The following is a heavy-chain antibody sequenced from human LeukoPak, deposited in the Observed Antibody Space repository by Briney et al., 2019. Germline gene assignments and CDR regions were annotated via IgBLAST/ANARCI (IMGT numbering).Heavy chain of an antibody. J-gene: IGHJ5*02. Sequence: PSETLSLTCAVSGGSITSGDYPWAWVRQPPTKGLEWIGYISHSRSTYYNPSLRSRVTISADRSKNQLSLKLSSVTAADTAIYYCARQARGGKTWLDPWGQGTLVIVSS. CDR1: GGSITSGDYP. D-gene: IGHD1-26*01. CDR3: ARQARGGKTWLDP. CDR2: ISHSRST. V-gene: IGHV4-30-2*01.